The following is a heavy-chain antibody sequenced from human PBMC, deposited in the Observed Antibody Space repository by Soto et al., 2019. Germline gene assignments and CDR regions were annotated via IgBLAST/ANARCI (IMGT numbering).Heavy chain of an antibody. CDR3: AKVPFRPDDSSGYGWFDP. J-gene: IGHJ5*02. Sequence: GGSLRLSCAASGFTFSSYAMSWVRQAPGKGLEWVSAISGSGGSTYYADSVKGRFTISRDNSKNTLYLQMNSLRAEDTAVYYCAKVPFRPDDSSGYGWFDPWGQGTMVTVS. V-gene: IGHV3-23*01. CDR2: ISGSGGST. D-gene: IGHD3-22*01. CDR1: GFTFSSYA.